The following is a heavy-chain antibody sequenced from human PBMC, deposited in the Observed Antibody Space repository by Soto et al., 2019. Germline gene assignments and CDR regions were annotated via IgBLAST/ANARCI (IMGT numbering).Heavy chain of an antibody. CDR2: ISGSSGAT. CDR1: GFTFSSYA. CDR3: AKGAGGYFDRSGQFDY. D-gene: IGHD3-9*01. V-gene: IGHV3-23*01. Sequence: GGSLRLSCAASGFTFSSYAMSWVRQAPGKGLEWVSAISGSSGATYYADSVKGRFTISRDNSKNTLYLQLNSLRAEDTAVYYCAKGAGGYFDRSGQFDYWGQGTLVTVSS. J-gene: IGHJ4*02.